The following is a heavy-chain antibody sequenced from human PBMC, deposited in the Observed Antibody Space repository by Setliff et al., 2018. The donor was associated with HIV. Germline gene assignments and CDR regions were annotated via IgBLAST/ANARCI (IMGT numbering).Heavy chain of an antibody. D-gene: IGHD3-22*01. Sequence: SETLSLTCTVSGGSIRTGAYYWGWIRRPPGKGLEWIGSIYYDGRTFYKPSLKSRLTMSVDTSKNQFSLKLSSVTAADTAVYYCARDRLTYYFDYWGQGILVTVSS. V-gene: IGHV4-39*07. CDR3: ARDRLTYYFDY. CDR1: GGSIRTGAYY. CDR2: IYYDGRT. J-gene: IGHJ4*02.